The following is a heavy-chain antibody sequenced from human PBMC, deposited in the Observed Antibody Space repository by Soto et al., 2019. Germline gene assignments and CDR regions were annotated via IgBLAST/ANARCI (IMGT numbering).Heavy chain of an antibody. CDR3: ARDRGFYGMDV. CDR1: GFTVSMSY. V-gene: IGHV3-53*01. J-gene: IGHJ6*02. CDR2: IYSGGNT. Sequence: GGSLRLSCAASGFTVSMSYMNWVRQAPGKGLEWVSVIYSGGNTYYIDSVKGRFTISRDDSKNTLYLQMNSLRVEDTAIYYCARDRGFYGMDVWGQGTTVTVSS.